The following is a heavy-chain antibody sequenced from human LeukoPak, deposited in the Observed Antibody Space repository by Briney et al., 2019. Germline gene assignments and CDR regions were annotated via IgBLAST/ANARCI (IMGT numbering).Heavy chain of an antibody. V-gene: IGHV3-11*06. CDR2: ISSSSSYT. CDR1: GFTFSDYY. Sequence: GGSLRLSCAASGFTFSDYYMSCIRQAPGKGLEWVSYISSSSSYTNYADSVKGRFTISRDNAKNSLYLQMNSLRDEDTAVYYCARDLDMVGATGFDIWGQGTMVTVSS. D-gene: IGHD1-26*01. J-gene: IGHJ3*02. CDR3: ARDLDMVGATGFDI.